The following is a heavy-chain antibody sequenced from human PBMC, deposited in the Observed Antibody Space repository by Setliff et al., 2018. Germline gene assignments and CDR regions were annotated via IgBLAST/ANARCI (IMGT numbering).Heavy chain of an antibody. D-gene: IGHD3-10*01. V-gene: IGHV3-23*01. CDR2: LSPDDKAI. J-gene: IGHJ4*02. Sequence: GGSLRLSCAASRFTFSNYWMSWVRQAPGKGLEWVAGLSPDDKAIQYADSVKGRFTISRDNSKNTLYLQMDSLRVDDTAVYYCAKDDQIRGHNLDYWGQGTLVTVSS. CDR1: RFTFSNYW. CDR3: AKDDQIRGHNLDY.